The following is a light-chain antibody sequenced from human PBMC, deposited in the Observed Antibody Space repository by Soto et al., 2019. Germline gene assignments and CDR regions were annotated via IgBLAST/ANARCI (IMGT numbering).Light chain of an antibody. Sequence: IQLTQSPSSLSASVGDRVTITCRASQGISSALAWYQQKVGRAPTLLIYAASSLQSGVPSRFSGGGSGTDFTLTISSLQPEDFAMYFCQQCYSSPRTFGQGTKV. V-gene: IGKV1-39*01. CDR1: QGISSA. J-gene: IGKJ1*01. CDR3: QQCYSSPRT. CDR2: AAS.